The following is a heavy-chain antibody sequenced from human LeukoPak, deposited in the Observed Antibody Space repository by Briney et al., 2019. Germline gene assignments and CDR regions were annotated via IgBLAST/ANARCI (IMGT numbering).Heavy chain of an antibody. D-gene: IGHD3-22*01. Sequence: GSLRLSCATSGFTFTTFWMHWVRQAPGKGLVWVSRINHDGSSTNYVDSVKGRFTISRDNAKNTVYLQMNSLRAEDTAVYYCVRDWGYDSSGYWQKYFDTWGQGTLVTVSS. CDR2: INHDGSST. CDR3: VRDWGYDSSGYWQKYFDT. V-gene: IGHV3-74*01. CDR1: GFTFTTFW. J-gene: IGHJ4*02.